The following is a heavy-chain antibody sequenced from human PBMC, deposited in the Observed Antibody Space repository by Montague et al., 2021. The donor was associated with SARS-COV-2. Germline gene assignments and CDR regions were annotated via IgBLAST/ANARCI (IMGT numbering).Heavy chain of an antibody. V-gene: IGHV3-7*03. CDR2: IKQDGSEK. D-gene: IGHD3-3*01. CDR3: ARGRITIFGVEDYYYGMDV. J-gene: IGHJ6*02. CDR1: GFTLSSYW. Sequence: SLRLSCAASGFTLSSYWMSWVRQAPGKGLEWVANIKQDGSEKYYVDSVKGRFTISRDNAKNSLYLQMNSLRAEDTAVYYCARGRITIFGVEDYYYGMDVWGQGTTVTVSS.